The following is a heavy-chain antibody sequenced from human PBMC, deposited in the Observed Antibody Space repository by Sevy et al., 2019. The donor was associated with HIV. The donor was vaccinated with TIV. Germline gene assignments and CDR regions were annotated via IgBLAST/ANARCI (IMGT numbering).Heavy chain of an antibody. V-gene: IGHV3-49*03. CDR3: TXGLATADTPEYYFDY. CDR1: GFTFDDYA. J-gene: IGHJ4*02. CDR2: IRRNSYEGYGGTT. Sequence: GGSLRLSCTTSGFTFDDYAMSWFRQAPGKGLEWVAFIRRNSYEGYGGTTDYGAYVKGRFIISRDDSKSIAYLQMSSLKTEDTAVYYCTXGLATADTPEYYFDYWGQGTLVTVSS. D-gene: IGHD5-12*01.